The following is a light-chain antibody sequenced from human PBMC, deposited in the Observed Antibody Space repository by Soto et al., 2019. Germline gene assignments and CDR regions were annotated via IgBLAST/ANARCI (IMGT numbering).Light chain of an antibody. CDR3: QQHNHWPLT. CDR1: QSVSSN. Sequence: EIVMTQSPATLSVSPGETATLSCRASQSVSSNLAWYQQKPGQPPRLLIYGASTRATGIPARFSASGSGTEFTLTISSLQSEDFAVYYCQQHNHWPLTFGGGTKVEIK. CDR2: GAS. V-gene: IGKV3-15*01. J-gene: IGKJ4*01.